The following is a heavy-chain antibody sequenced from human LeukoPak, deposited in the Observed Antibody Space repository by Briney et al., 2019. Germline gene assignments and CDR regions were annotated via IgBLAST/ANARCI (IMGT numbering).Heavy chain of an antibody. CDR3: ARLTGRDSSDWPYFHY. V-gene: IGHV4-39*01. D-gene: IGHD6-25*01. CDR2: IYYSGST. Sequence: SETLSLTCTVSGGSISSSSYYWGWVRQPPGKGLEWIGNIYYSGSTSYDPSPKSRVTISVDTSKNQFSLKLSSVTAADTAVFYCARLTGRDSSDWPYFHYWGQGALVTVSS. J-gene: IGHJ4*02. CDR1: GGSISSSSYY.